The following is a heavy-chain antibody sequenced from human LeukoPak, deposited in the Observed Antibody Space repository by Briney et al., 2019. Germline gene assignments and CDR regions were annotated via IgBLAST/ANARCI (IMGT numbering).Heavy chain of an antibody. CDR2: IYTSGST. V-gene: IGHV4-61*02. CDR1: GGSISSGNYY. D-gene: IGHD3-22*01. CDR3: AREYYHSSGYGPDWFDP. J-gene: IGHJ5*02. Sequence: SQTLSLTCTVSGGSISSGNYYWYWIRQPAGKGLEWIGRIYTSGSTNYNPSLKSRVTVSVDTSNNKFSLKLSSVTAADTAVYYCAREYYHSSGYGPDWFDPWGQGTLVTVSS.